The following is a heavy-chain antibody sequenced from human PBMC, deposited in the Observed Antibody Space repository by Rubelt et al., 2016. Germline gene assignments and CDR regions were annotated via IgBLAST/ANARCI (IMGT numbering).Heavy chain of an antibody. CDR1: GGSFSGYY. J-gene: IGHJ5*02. CDR2: INHSGST. CDR3: ARGGRYYGSGSYQRHNWFDP. Sequence: QVQLQQWGAGLLKPSETLSLTCAVYGGSFSGYYWSWIRQPPGKGLEWIGEINHSGSTNYNPSLKSRVTIAVDTSKNHVPLKLSPGTAPDTAVYYCARGGRYYGSGSYQRHNWFDPWGQGTLVTVSS. V-gene: IGHV4-34*01. D-gene: IGHD3-10*01.